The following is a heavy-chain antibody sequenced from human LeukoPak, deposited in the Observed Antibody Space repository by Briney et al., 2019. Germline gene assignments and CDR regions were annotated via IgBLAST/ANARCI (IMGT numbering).Heavy chain of an antibody. CDR3: AKDIGSRVATMDY. CDR1: GFTFDDYA. Sequence: GGSLRLSCAASGFTFDDYAMHWVRQAPGKGLEWVSGISWNSGSIGYADSVKGRFTISRDNAKNSLYLQMNSLRAEDTALYYCAKDIGSRVATMDYWGQGTLVTVSS. V-gene: IGHV3-9*01. D-gene: IGHD5-12*01. CDR2: ISWNSGSI. J-gene: IGHJ4*02.